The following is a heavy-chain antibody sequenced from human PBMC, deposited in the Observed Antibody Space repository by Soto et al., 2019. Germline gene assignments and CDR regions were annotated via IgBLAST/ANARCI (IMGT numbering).Heavy chain of an antibody. J-gene: IGHJ3*01. CDR2: LYDVDGT. V-gene: IGHV3-53*01. D-gene: IGHD1-1*01. CDR1: GLTVSGKKY. CDR3: ASWHEREHAYDV. Sequence: GGSLRLSCAAFGLTVSGKKYVAWVRQAPGKGLEWISALYDVDGTYYADSVKGRFTTSSDSSKTTVYLQMNGLRPDDTAVYYCASWHEREHAYDVWGRGTTVTVSS.